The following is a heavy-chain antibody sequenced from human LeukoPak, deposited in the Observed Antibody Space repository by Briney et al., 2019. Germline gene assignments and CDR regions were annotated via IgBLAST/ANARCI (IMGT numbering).Heavy chain of an antibody. CDR3: ARVPYDSSGYHDFDY. V-gene: IGHV4-34*01. CDR1: GGSFSGYY. J-gene: IGHJ4*02. D-gene: IGHD3-22*01. CDR2: INYSGST. Sequence: SETLSLTCVVYGGSFSGYYWSWIRQPPGKGLDWIGDINYSGSTNYNPSPKSQVTISVDTSKNQFSLKLSSGTAADTAVYYCARVPYDSSGYHDFDYWGQGTLVTVSS.